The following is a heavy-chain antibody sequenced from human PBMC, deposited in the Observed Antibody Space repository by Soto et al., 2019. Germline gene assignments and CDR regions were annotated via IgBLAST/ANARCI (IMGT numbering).Heavy chain of an antibody. CDR1: GGSFSGYY. V-gene: IGHV4-34*01. CDR3: ARDATMVRGVEPRYYYYYMDV. D-gene: IGHD3-10*01. Sequence: SETLSLTCAVYGGSFSGYYWSWIRQPPGKGLEWIGEINHSGSTNYNPSLKSRVTISVDTSKNQFSLKLSSVTAADTAVYYRARDATMVRGVEPRYYYYYMDVWGKGTTVTVSS. CDR2: INHSGST. J-gene: IGHJ6*03.